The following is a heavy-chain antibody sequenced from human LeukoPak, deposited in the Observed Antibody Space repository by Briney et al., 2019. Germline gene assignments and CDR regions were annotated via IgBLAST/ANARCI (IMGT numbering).Heavy chain of an antibody. CDR1: GGSFSGYY. CDR3: ARGRSRDSSGYYYPRLSSYFDY. CDR2: INHSGST. V-gene: IGHV4-34*01. D-gene: IGHD3-22*01. Sequence: PSEXXXXTCAVYGGSFSGYYWSWLRQPPGKGLEWIGEINHSGSTNYNPSLTSRVTISVDTSKNQFSLKLSSVTAADTAVYYCARGRSRDSSGYYYPRLSSYFDYWGQGTLVTVSS. J-gene: IGHJ4*02.